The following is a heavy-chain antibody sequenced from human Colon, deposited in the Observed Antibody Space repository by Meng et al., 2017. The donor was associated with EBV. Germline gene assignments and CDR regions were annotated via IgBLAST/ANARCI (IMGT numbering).Heavy chain of an antibody. Sequence: QGHLSESGPGRLKPSGTLSLTCAVSVGSPSSRNWWSWVRQPPGKGLEWIGEIYHSGSTNYNPSLKSRVTISVDESKNQFSLRLSSVTAADTAVYYCARVGAYCGGDCYHPRWGQGTLVTVSS. CDR3: ARVGAYCGGDCYHPR. D-gene: IGHD2-21*02. CDR2: IYHSGST. CDR1: VGSPSSRNW. J-gene: IGHJ4*02. V-gene: IGHV4-4*02.